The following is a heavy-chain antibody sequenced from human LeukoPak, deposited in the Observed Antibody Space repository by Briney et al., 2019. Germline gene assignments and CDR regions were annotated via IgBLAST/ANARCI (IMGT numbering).Heavy chain of an antibody. Sequence: SETLSLTCTVSGGSISSSRYYWGWIRQPPGKGLEWIGSIYYSGSTYHNPSLKSRVTISVDTSKNQFSLKLSSVTAADTAVYYCARDNYGSGSFWGQGTTVTVSS. D-gene: IGHD3-10*01. CDR1: GGSISSSRYY. V-gene: IGHV4-39*07. CDR2: IYYSGST. CDR3: ARDNYGSGSF. J-gene: IGHJ6*02.